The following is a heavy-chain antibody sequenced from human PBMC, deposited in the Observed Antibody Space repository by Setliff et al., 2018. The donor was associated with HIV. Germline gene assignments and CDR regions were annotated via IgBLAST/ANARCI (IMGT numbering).Heavy chain of an antibody. CDR2: ISYSGST. CDR1: GGSINSRSYY. D-gene: IGHD6-6*01. V-gene: IGHV4-39*07. J-gene: IGHJ6*03. Sequence: PSETLSLTCTVSGGSINSRSYYWGWFRQPPGKGLEWTGSISYSGSTNYNPSLTSRVTLSVDTSKNQFFLKLTSLSAADTAVYYCARAEQLALGDYYYMDVWGKGTTVTVSS. CDR3: ARAEQLALGDYYYMDV.